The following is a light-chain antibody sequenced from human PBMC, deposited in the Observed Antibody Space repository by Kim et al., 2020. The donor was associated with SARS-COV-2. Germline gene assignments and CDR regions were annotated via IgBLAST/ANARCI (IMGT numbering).Light chain of an antibody. CDR3: QQYGDSPRWT. CDR1: ESVSGNR. V-gene: IGKV3-20*01. CDR2: GVS. Sequence: PEERATLSCRATESVSGNRLAWYQQKPDQAPRLLIYGVSRRATGIPDRFSGSGSATDFTLTISRLEPEDFAVYYCQQYGDSPRWTFGQGTKVDIK. J-gene: IGKJ1*01.